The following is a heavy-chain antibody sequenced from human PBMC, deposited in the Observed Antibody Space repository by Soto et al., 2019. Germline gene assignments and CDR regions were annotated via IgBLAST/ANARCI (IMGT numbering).Heavy chain of an antibody. Sequence: SETLSLTCTVSGGSISSYYWSWIRQPPGKGLEWIGYIYYSGSTNYNPSLKSRVTISVDTSKNQFSLKLSSVTAADTAVYYCARVNDFWSGYPLSWFDPWGQGTLVTV. CDR2: IYYSGST. J-gene: IGHJ5*02. CDR3: ARVNDFWSGYPLSWFDP. CDR1: GGSISSYY. D-gene: IGHD3-3*01. V-gene: IGHV4-59*01.